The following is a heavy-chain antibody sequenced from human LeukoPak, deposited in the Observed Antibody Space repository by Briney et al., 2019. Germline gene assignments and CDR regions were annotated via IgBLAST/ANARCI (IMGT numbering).Heavy chain of an antibody. CDR1: GYSFTSYW. Sequence: GESLKISCKGSGYSFTSYWIGWVRQMPGKGLEWMGIIYPGDSDTRYSPSFQGQVTISADKSINTAYLQWSSLKASDTAMYYCAREYFDSSGYSHSCDYWGQGTLVTVSS. J-gene: IGHJ4*02. D-gene: IGHD3-22*01. CDR3: AREYFDSSGYSHSCDY. CDR2: IYPGDSDT. V-gene: IGHV5-51*01.